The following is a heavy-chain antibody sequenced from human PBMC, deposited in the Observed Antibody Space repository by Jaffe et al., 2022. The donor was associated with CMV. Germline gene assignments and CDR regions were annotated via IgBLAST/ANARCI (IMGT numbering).Heavy chain of an antibody. CDR1: GGTFSSYA. CDR3: ARSAAPDYDILTGYYIQNAFDI. CDR2: IIPIFGTA. D-gene: IGHD3-9*01. J-gene: IGHJ3*02. V-gene: IGHV1-69*01. Sequence: QVQLVQSGAEVKKPGSSVKVSCKASGGTFSSYAISWVRQAPGQGLEWMGGIIPIFGTANYAQKFQGRVTITADESTSTAYMELSSLRSEDTAVYYCARSAAPDYDILTGYYIQNAFDIWGQGTMVTVSS.